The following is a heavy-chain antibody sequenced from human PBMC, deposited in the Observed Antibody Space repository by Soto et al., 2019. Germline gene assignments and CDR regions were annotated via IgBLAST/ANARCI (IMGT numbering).Heavy chain of an antibody. J-gene: IGHJ6*02. Sequence: GGSLRLSCAASGFTFSSYSMNWVRQAPGKGLEWVSYISSSSTIYYAGSVKGRFTISRDNAKNSLYLQMNSLRDEDTAVYYCARDEYSSGWFGRSYYYYYGMDVWGQGTTVTVSS. CDR2: ISSSSTI. CDR1: GFTFSSYS. D-gene: IGHD6-19*01. CDR3: ARDEYSSGWFGRSYYYYYGMDV. V-gene: IGHV3-48*02.